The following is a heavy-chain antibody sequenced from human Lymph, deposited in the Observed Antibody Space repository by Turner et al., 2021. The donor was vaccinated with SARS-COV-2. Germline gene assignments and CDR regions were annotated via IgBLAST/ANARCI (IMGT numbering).Heavy chain of an antibody. CDR1: GYTFTSYG. CDR3: VRGRGDKVAKILNHGMGV. J-gene: IGHJ6*02. Sequence: VQLVQSGAVVQELGVSVKVSCNAPGYTFTSYGINWVRQSNGQGLEWMGWMKPYNGNTGYAEKFQGRVTMTRDTSISTVYMELSSLGSEDTAVYYCVRGRGDKVAKILNHGMGVWGQGTTVTVSS. V-gene: IGHV1-8*01. CDR2: MKPYNGNT. D-gene: IGHD5-12*01.